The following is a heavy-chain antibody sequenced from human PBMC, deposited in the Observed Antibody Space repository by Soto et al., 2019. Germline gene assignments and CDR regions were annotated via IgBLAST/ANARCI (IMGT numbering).Heavy chain of an antibody. CDR2: INTNTGNP. Sequence: ASVRVSFNAVGAAFTSYAMNLVRQATDQGLEWMGWINTNTGNPTYAQGFTGRFVFSLDTSVSTAYLQICCLKAEDTAVYYCAIVPYYDFWSGPASKWFDTWGQGNRGNV. V-gene: IGHV7-4-1*01. D-gene: IGHD3-3*01. CDR3: AIVPYYDFWSGPASKWFDT. J-gene: IGHJ5*01. CDR1: GAAFTSYA.